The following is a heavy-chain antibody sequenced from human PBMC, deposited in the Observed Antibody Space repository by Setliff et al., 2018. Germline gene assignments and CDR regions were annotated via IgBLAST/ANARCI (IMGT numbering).Heavy chain of an antibody. D-gene: IGHD3-10*01. CDR3: ARVRSYGSGNYYYYDYDMDV. CDR2: IYYSRST. Sequence: SETLSLTCTVSGGSISSSSYYWGWLRQPPGKGLEWIGSIYYSRSTYYNPSLKSRVTISVDTSKNPFSLKLSSVTAADTALYYCARVRSYGSGNYYYYDYDMDVWGQGTTVTVSS. CDR1: GGSISSSSYY. V-gene: IGHV4-39*07. J-gene: IGHJ6*02.